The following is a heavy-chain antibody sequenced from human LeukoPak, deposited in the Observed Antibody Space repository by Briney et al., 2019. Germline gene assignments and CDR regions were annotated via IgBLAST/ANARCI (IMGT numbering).Heavy chain of an antibody. V-gene: IGHV5-51*01. CDR3: ARHPPYCSSTSCSYYFDY. CDR1: GYSFTSYW. Sequence: GESLKISCKGSGYSFTSYWIGWVRQMPGKGLEWVGIIYPGDSDTRYSPSFQGQVTISADKSISTAYLQWSSLKASDTAMYYCARHPPYCSSTSCSYYFDYWGQGTLVTVSS. D-gene: IGHD2-2*01. CDR2: IYPGDSDT. J-gene: IGHJ4*02.